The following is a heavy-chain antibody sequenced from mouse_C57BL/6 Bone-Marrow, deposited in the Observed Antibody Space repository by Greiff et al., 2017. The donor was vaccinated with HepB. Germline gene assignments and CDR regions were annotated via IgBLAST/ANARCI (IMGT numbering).Heavy chain of an antibody. D-gene: IGHD2-1*01. Sequence: QVQLQQSGAELARPGASVKLSCKASGYTFTSYDISWVKQRTGQGLEWIGEIYPRSGNTYYNEKFKGKATLTADKSSSTAYMELRSLTSEDSAVYFCARELWYPYYFDYWGQGTTLTVSS. CDR2: IYPRSGNT. V-gene: IGHV1-81*01. CDR3: ARELWYPYYFDY. J-gene: IGHJ2*01. CDR1: GYTFTSYD.